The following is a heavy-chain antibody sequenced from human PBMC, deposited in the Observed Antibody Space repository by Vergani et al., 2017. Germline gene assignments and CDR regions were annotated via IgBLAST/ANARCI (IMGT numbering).Heavy chain of an antibody. V-gene: IGHV1-2*02. D-gene: IGHD2-2*01. CDR3: AXVGTSSNRDYFDY. CDR2: INPNSGGT. CDR1: GYTFTDYF. Sequence: QVQLVQSGAEVKKPGASVQVSCKASGYTFTDYFMHWVRQAPGQGFEWMGWINPNSGGTNYAQKFQGRVTMTRDTSISTAYMELSNLRSDDTAVYYCAXVGTSSNRDYFDYWGQGTLVTVSS. J-gene: IGHJ4*02.